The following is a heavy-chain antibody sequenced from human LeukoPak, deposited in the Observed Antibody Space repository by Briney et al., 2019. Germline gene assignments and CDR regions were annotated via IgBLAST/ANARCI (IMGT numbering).Heavy chain of an antibody. V-gene: IGHV4-39*01. D-gene: IGHD2-2*01. J-gene: IGHJ4*02. CDR1: GGSISSNNYY. Sequence: PSETLSLTCTVSGGSISSNNYYWGWIRQPPGKGLEGIGSIYYSGSTYYNPSLKSRVTTSVATSKNQFSVQLSSVTAADTAVYYFASPLRYCRTTSCDPRRRFDYWGQGTLVTVSS. CDR2: IYYSGST. CDR3: ASPLRYCRTTSCDPRRRFDY.